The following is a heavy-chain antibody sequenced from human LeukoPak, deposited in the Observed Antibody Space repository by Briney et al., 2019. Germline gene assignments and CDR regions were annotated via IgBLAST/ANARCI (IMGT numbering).Heavy chain of an antibody. Sequence: ASVKVSCKASGYTLTRYAMHWVRQAPGQGLEWMGWINTITGDPTYAQGFTGRFVFSLDTFVRPAYLQISSLKAEDNALVYLWRIAARPSWFDPWGQGTLVTVSS. CDR1: GYTLTRYA. V-gene: IGHV7-4-1*02. D-gene: IGHD6-6*01. CDR2: INTITGDP. CDR3: WRIAARPSWFDP. J-gene: IGHJ5*02.